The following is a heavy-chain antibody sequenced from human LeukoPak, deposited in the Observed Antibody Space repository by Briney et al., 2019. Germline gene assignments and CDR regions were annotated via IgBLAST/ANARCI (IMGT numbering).Heavy chain of an antibody. V-gene: IGHV3-21*01. CDR3: ARDFSGSYSDHAFDI. D-gene: IGHD1-26*01. Sequence: GGSLRLSCAASGFTFSSYSMNWVRPAPGKGLEWVSSISSSSYIYYADSVKGRFTISRDNAKNSLYLQMNSLRAEDTAVYYCARDFSGSYSDHAFDIWGQGTMVTVSS. CDR2: ISSSSYI. CDR1: GFTFSSYS. J-gene: IGHJ3*02.